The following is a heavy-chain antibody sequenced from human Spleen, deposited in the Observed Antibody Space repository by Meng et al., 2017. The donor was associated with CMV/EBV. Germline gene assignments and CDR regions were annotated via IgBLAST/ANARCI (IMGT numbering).Heavy chain of an antibody. CDR3: ARDILRFLEWLLSGMDV. CDR1: GFPFNDYY. J-gene: IGHJ6*02. CDR2: ISSSGVTI. V-gene: IGHV3-11*04. Sequence: GESLKISCAASGFPFNDYYMSWIRQAPGKGLEWVSYISSSGVTISYADSVKGRFTISRDNAKNSVYLQMNSLRADDTAAYYCARDILRFLEWLLSGMDVWGQGTTVTVSS. D-gene: IGHD3-3*01.